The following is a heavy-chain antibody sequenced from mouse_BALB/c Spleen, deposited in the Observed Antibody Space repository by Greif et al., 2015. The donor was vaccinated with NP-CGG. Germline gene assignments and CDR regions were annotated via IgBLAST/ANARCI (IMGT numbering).Heavy chain of an antibody. D-gene: IGHD3-3*01. Sequence: EVKLVESGGDLVKPGGSLKLSCAASGFTFSSYGMSWVRQTPDKRLEWVATISSGGSYTYYPDSVKGRFTISRDNAKNTLYLQMSSLKSEDTAMYYCARHGGDVWYFDVWGAGTTVTVSS. CDR2: ISSGGSYT. CDR1: GFTFSSYG. V-gene: IGHV5-6*01. CDR3: ARHGGDVWYFDV. J-gene: IGHJ1*01.